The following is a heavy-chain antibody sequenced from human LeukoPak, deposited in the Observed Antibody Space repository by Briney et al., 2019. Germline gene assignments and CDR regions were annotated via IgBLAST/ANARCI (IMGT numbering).Heavy chain of an antibody. J-gene: IGHJ3*02. Sequence: ASVTVPCKASGGTFSSYAISWVRQAPGQGLEWMGGIIPIFGTANYAQKFQGRVTITADESTSTAYMELSSLRSEDTAVYYCAREGGQLWSYALMWAFDIWGQGTMVTVSS. CDR3: AREGGQLWSYALMWAFDI. CDR2: IIPIFGTA. V-gene: IGHV1-69*13. D-gene: IGHD5-18*01. CDR1: GGTFSSYA.